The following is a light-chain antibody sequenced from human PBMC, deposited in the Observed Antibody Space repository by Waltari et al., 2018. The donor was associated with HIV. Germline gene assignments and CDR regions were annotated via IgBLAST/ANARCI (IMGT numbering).Light chain of an antibody. CDR1: SSDVGGYSY. J-gene: IGLJ2*01. V-gene: IGLV2-14*03. Sequence: QSALTQPASVSGSPGQSITISCTGISSDVGGYSYVSWYQQHPGKAPKLMIFDATNRPPGVSNRFSGSKSGDTASLTISLLQAEDEAVYFCSPYTRSSVFFGGGTRLTVL. CDR3: SPYTRSSVF. CDR2: DAT.